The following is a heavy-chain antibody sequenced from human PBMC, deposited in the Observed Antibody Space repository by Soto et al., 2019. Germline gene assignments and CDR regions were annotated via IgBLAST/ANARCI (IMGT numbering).Heavy chain of an antibody. CDR2: IDWDDDK. CDR1: GFSLSTSGMC. D-gene: IGHD3-9*01. Sequence: SGPTLVNPTQTLTLTCTFSGFSLSTSGMCVSWIRQPPGKALEWLALIDWDDDKYYSTSLKTRLTISKDTSKNQVVLTMTNMDPVDTPTFYCARMCFPLIDDILGPDPWGQGTLVTVSS. V-gene: IGHV2-70*01. J-gene: IGHJ5*02. CDR3: ARMCFPLIDDILGPDP.